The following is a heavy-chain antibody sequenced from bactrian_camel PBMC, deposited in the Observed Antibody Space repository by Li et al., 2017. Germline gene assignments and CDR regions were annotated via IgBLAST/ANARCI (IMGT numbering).Heavy chain of an antibody. CDR1: GYTDSTYI. D-gene: IGHD5*01. J-gene: IGHJ4*01. CDR2: IENDDSTT. V-gene: IGHV3S1*01. CDR3: AAGRGVDAHLLRPSGYGY. Sequence: VQLVESGGGSVQVGGSLKLSCAASGYTDSTYIMAWFRQAPGKEREEVASIENDDSTTYADFVKGRFTISQDNAKNTLYLQMNSLKPEDSAMYYCAAGRGVDAHLLRPSGYGYWGQGTQVTVS.